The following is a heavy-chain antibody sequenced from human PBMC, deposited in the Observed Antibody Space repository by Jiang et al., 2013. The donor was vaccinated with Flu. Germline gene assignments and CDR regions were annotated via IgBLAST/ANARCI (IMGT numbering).Heavy chain of an antibody. Sequence: SGLVKPSQTLSLTCAVSGGSISSGGYSWSWIRQPPGKGLEWIGYIYHSGSTYYNPSLKSRVTISVDRSKNQFSLKLSSVTAADTAVYYCATTLLSQGFQHWGQGTLVTVSS. CDR2: IYHSGST. CDR3: ATTLLSQGFQH. J-gene: IGHJ1*01. V-gene: IGHV4-30-2*01. D-gene: IGHD3-10*01. CDR1: GGSISSGGYS.